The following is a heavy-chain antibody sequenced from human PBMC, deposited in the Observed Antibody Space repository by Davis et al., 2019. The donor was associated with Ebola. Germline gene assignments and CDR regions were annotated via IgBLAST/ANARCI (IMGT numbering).Heavy chain of an antibody. Sequence: PGGSLRLSCAASGSAFRDSWMHWIREPPEGLLWVADTHPEGVTIRYADSVRGRFTISRDNVNSILYLQMNSLRPEDSAIYYCARSQYYNGQDLWGQGTRVTVSS. D-gene: IGHD3-10*01. V-gene: IGHV3-74*01. CDR3: ARSQYYNGQDL. CDR1: GSAFRDSW. CDR2: THPEGVTI. J-gene: IGHJ6*02.